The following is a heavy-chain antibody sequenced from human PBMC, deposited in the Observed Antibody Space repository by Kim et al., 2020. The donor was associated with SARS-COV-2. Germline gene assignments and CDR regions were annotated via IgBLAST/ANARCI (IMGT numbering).Heavy chain of an antibody. V-gene: IGHV4-59*01. CDR3: FSGTSWYGVAD. Sequence: SETLSLTCTVSGGSISGYYCTWFLQPPPKELEWIVYYNGYSYYNPSLSSRVTISVDTYKNHFSLLLSSVTAADAAVYYCFSGTSWYGVADWGQGALVTV. D-gene: IGHD1-26*01. J-gene: IGHJ1*01. CDR2: YYNGYS. CDR1: GGSISGYY.